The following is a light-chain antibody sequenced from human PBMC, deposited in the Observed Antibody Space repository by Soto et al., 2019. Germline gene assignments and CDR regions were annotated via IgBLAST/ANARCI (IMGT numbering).Light chain of an antibody. CDR3: QQSYTTANT. CDR1: QSISDY. CDR2: GTS. V-gene: IGKV1-39*01. Sequence: DIQMTQFPSSLSASVGDRVTITCRASQSISDYLNWYQNKPGKAPKLLIYGTSYLQSEVPSRFSGRGSGTDFTLTISSLQLEDFATYLCQQSYTTANTFGQGTRLEIK. J-gene: IGKJ2*01.